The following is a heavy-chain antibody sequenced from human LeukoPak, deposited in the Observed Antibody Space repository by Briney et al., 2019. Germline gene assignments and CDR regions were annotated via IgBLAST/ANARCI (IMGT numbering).Heavy chain of an antibody. V-gene: IGHV3-9*01. J-gene: IGHJ4*02. CDR1: GFTFNDYG. Sequence: GGSLRLSCVASGFTFNDYGMHWVRKAPGKGLEWVSGINWNSVTIGYADSVKGRFTISRDNANNTLSLQMNSLRVEDTAVYYCARGTSAYGDYANYWGQGTPVTVSS. CDR3: ARGTSAYGDYANY. CDR2: INWNSVTI. D-gene: IGHD4-17*01.